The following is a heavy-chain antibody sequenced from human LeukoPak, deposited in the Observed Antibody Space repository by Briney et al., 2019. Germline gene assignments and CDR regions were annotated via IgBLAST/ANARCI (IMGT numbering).Heavy chain of an antibody. V-gene: IGHV1-69*13. Sequence: SVKVSCKASGGTFSSYAISWVRQAPGQGLEWMGGIIPIFGTANYAQKFQGRVTITADGSTSTAYMELSSLRSEDTAVYYCARNYDPPDEDSSGWYERFDYWGQGTLVTVSS. CDR1: GGTFSSYA. CDR2: IIPIFGTA. CDR3: ARNYDPPDEDSSGWYERFDY. D-gene: IGHD6-19*01. J-gene: IGHJ4*02.